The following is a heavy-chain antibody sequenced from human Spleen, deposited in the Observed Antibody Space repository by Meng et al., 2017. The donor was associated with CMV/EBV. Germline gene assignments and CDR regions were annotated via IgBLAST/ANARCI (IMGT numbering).Heavy chain of an antibody. V-gene: IGHV1-8*01. CDR2: MNTNSGNT. CDR3: ARGGGAVRFLEWLNY. CDR1: GYPFTSYD. Sequence: SGYPFTSYDSNWVRQAPGQGLDWMRWMNTNSGNTGYAEKFQGRVTMTRNTSKSTAYMELSGLRSEDSSVYYCARGGGAVRFLEWLNYWGQGTLVTVSS. D-gene: IGHD3-3*01. J-gene: IGHJ4*02.